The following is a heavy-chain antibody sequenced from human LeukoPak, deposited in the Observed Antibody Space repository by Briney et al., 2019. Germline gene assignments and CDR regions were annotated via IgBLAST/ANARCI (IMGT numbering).Heavy chain of an antibody. V-gene: IGHV3-33*01. CDR2: IWYDGSNK. Sequence: GGSLRLSCAASGFTFSSYGMHWVRQAPGKGLEWVAVIWYDGSNKYCADSVKGRFTISRDNTKNTLYLQMNSLRAEDTAVYYCAMWIQVWKFDYWGQGTLVTVSS. CDR1: GFTFSSYG. CDR3: AMWIQVWKFDY. D-gene: IGHD5-18*01. J-gene: IGHJ4*02.